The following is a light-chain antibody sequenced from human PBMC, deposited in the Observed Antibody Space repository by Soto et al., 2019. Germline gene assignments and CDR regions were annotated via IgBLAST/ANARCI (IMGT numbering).Light chain of an antibody. CDR2: DVS. CDR1: SSDVGGYNY. J-gene: IGLJ1*01. V-gene: IGLV2-14*01. Sequence: QSVLTQPASGSGSPGQSIAISCTGASSDVGGYNYVSWYQQHPGKAPRLMIYDVSNRPSGVSDRFSGSKSGNTASLTISGLQAEDEAEYYCSSYTSSSTYVFGTGTKVTVL. CDR3: SSYTSSSTYV.